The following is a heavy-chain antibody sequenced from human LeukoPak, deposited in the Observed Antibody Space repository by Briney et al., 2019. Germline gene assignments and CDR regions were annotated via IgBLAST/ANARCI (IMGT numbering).Heavy chain of an antibody. CDR2: INHSGST. Sequence: SETLSLTCAVYGGSFSGYYWSWIRQPPGKGLEWIGEINHSGSTNYNPSLKSRVTVSVDTSKNQFSLKLSSVTAADTAVYYCARRGLYYYYGMDVWGQGTTVTVSS. D-gene: IGHD3/OR15-3a*01. J-gene: IGHJ6*02. V-gene: IGHV4-34*01. CDR3: ARRGLYYYYGMDV. CDR1: GGSFSGYY.